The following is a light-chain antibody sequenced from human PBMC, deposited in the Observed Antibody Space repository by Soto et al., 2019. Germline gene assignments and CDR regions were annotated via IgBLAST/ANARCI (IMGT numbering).Light chain of an antibody. V-gene: IGLV1-40*01. CDR3: QSYDSSLSGSVV. CDR2: GNN. Sequence: QSVLTQPPSVSGAPGQRVTISCTGSSSNIGAGYDVHWYQQLLGTAPKLLIYGNNNRPSGVPDRFSGSKSGTSASLAITGRQADDEADYYCQSYDSSLSGSVVFGGGTKLTVL. J-gene: IGLJ2*01. CDR1: SSNIGAGYD.